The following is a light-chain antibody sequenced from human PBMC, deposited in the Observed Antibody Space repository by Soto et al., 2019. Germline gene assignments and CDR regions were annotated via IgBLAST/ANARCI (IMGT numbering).Light chain of an antibody. Sequence: DIPMTQSPSSLSASVGDRVTITCRASQGISNYLAWYQQKPGKVPKLLIYAASTLQSGVPSRFSGSGSGTDFTLTISSLQPEDVATYYWQKYNSALWTFGQGTKVEIK. CDR2: AAS. V-gene: IGKV1-27*01. CDR1: QGISNY. J-gene: IGKJ1*01. CDR3: QKYNSALWT.